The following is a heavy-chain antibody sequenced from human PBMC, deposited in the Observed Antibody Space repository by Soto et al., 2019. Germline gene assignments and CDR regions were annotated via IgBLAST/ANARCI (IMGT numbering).Heavy chain of an antibody. D-gene: IGHD6-13*01. CDR2: ISSSSSYI. Sequence: EVQLVESGGGLVKPGGSLRLSCAASGFTFSSYSMNWVRQAPGKGLAWVSSISSSSSYIYYADSVKGRFTISRDNAKNSLYLQMNSLRAEDTAVYYCARDISSSWTGGYYYYGMDVWGQGTTVTVSS. CDR3: ARDISSSWTGGYYYYGMDV. CDR1: GFTFSSYS. V-gene: IGHV3-21*01. J-gene: IGHJ6*02.